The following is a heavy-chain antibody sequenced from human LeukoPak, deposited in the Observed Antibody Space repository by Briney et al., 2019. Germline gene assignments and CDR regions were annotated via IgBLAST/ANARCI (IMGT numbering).Heavy chain of an antibody. D-gene: IGHD3-22*01. J-gene: IGHJ4*02. V-gene: IGHV3-23*01. CDR3: AKARYYYDSNHYFDY. CDR1: GFTFSSYA. Sequence: GGSLRLSCAASGFTFSSYAMSWVRQAPGKGLEWVSAISGSGGSTYYADSVKGRFTISRDNSKNTLYLQMNSLRAEDTAVYYCAKARYYYDSNHYFDYWGQGTLVTVSS. CDR2: ISGSGGST.